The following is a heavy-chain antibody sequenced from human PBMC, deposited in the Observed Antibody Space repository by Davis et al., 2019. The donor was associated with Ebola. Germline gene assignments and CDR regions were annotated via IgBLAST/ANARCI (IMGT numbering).Heavy chain of an antibody. J-gene: IGHJ6*04. D-gene: IGHD3-10*02. Sequence: ASVLVSCKASAYTFTSYYMHWVRQPPGQGLEWMGIINPSGGSTSYAQKFQGRVTMTRDTSTGTVYMELSSLRSEDTAVYYCARGEFLFGELLLYYGMDVWGKGTMVTVSS. CDR2: INPSGGST. V-gene: IGHV1-46*01. CDR3: ARGEFLFGELLLYYGMDV. CDR1: AYTFTSYY.